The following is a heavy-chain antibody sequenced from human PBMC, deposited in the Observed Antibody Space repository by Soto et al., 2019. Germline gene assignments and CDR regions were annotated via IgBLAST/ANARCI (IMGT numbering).Heavy chain of an antibody. Sequence: SETLSLTCTVSGGSISSYYWSWIRQPPGKGLEWIGYVYYSGSTNYNPSLKSRVTISVDTSKSQFSLKLRSVTAADTAVYYCARDPVGVTHFDYWGQGALVTVSS. CDR3: ARDPVGVTHFDY. CDR2: VYYSGST. CDR1: GGSISSYY. D-gene: IGHD1-26*01. V-gene: IGHV4-59*01. J-gene: IGHJ4*02.